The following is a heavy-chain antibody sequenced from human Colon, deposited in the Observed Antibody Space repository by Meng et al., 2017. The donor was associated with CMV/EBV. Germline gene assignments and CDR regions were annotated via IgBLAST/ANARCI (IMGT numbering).Heavy chain of an antibody. J-gene: IGHJ4*02. CDR1: GFTFSSYD. V-gene: IGHV3-13*01. CDR3: AKDLSGSYAYYFDS. D-gene: IGHD1-26*01. CDR2: IGTAGDST. Sequence: GESLKISCAACGFTFSSYDMHWVRQATGKGLEWVSAIGTAGDSTNYADSVKGRFTISRDSSMSTLYLQMNNLRGDDTAIYFCAKDLSGSYAYYFDSWGQGTLVTVSS.